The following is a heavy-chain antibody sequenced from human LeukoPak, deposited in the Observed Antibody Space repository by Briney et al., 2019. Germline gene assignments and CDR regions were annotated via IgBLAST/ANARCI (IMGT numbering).Heavy chain of an antibody. D-gene: IGHD4-17*01. CDR2: IYYSGST. V-gene: IGHV4-59*08. Sequence: SETLSLTCAVYGGSFSGYYWSWIRQPPGKGLEWIGYIYYSGSTNYNPSLKSRVTISVDTSKNQFSLKLSSVTAADTAVYYCARQALDYGDYYYMDVWGKGTTVTISS. CDR3: ARQALDYGDYYYMDV. CDR1: GGSFSGYY. J-gene: IGHJ6*03.